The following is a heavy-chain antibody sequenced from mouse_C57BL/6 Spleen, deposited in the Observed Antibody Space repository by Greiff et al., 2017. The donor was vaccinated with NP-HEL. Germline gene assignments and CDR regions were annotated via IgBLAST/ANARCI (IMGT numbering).Heavy chain of an antibody. V-gene: IGHV1-52*01. Sequence: QVQLQQPGAELVRPGSSVKLSCKASGYTFTSYWMHWVKQRPIQGLEWIGNIDPSDSETHYNQKFKDKATLTVDKSSSTAYMQLSSLTSEDSAVYYCARSGADDSSYDYAMDYWGQGTSVTVSS. CDR1: GYTFTSYW. D-gene: IGHD1-1*01. CDR2: IDPSDSET. CDR3: ARSGADDSSYDYAMDY. J-gene: IGHJ4*01.